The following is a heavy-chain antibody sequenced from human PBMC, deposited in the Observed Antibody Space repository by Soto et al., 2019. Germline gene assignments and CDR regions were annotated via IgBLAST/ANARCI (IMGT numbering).Heavy chain of an antibody. CDR1: GFIFRDYA. D-gene: IGHD3-10*01. V-gene: IGHV3-23*01. J-gene: IGHJ6*02. CDR3: AKVIGGSESYWGGSHYYYALDV. CDR2: ISGSDGTT. Sequence: PGGSLRLSCAASGFIFRDYAMYWVRQAPGKGLEWVSVISGSDGTTFYADSVRGRVTSSRDNSRNMVYLQMISLRAEDTAVYYCAKVIGGSESYWGGSHYYYALDVWGQGTKVTSP.